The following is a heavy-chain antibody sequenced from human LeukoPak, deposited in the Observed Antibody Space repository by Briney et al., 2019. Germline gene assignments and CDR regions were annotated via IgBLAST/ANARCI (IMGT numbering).Heavy chain of an antibody. CDR2: VSGGGVNT. J-gene: IGHJ4*02. D-gene: IGHD4-17*01. CDR3: AKDYGDYNFDY. CDR1: GFTFSTYA. Sequence: GGSLRLSCAASGFTFSTYAMSWVRQAPGKGLEWVSIVSGGGVNTYYVDSVKGRFTISRDNSKNTLYLQMNSLRVEDTAVYYCAKDYGDYNFDYWGQGTLVTVSS. V-gene: IGHV3-23*01.